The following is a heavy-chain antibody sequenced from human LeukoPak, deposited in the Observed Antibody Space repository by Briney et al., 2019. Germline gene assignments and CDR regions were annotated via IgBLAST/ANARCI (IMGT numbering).Heavy chain of an antibody. D-gene: IGHD3-9*01. J-gene: IGHJ3*02. CDR1: GFTFASYA. CDR2: ISGSGGST. V-gene: IGHV3-23*01. CDR3: AKAGQDRLVISARRFAFDI. Sequence: PGGSLRLSCAASGFTFASYAMSWVRQAPGKGLEWVSAISGSGGSTYYADSVKGRFTISRDNSKNTLYLQMNSLRAEDTAVYYCAKAGQDRLVISARRFAFDIWGQGTMVTVSS.